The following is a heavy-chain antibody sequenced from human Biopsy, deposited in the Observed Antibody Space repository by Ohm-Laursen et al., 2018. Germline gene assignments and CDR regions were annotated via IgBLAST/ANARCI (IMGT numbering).Heavy chain of an antibody. CDR1: GYTFTGYY. D-gene: IGHD3-16*01. V-gene: IGHV1-2*02. CDR3: ARESNPKRLGD. CDR2: INPKNGDT. Sequence: SVKVSCKTSGYTFTGYYIHWVRQAPGQGLEWMGYINPKNGDTNYEQKFRGRVTVTRDTSINTLYVDLSRLTPDDTAVYYCARESNPKRLGDWGQGTLVTVSS. J-gene: IGHJ4*02.